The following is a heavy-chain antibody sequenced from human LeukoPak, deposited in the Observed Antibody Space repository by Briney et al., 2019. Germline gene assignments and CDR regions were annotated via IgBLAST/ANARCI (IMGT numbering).Heavy chain of an antibody. CDR1: GFTFSSYA. CDR2: ISYDGSNK. J-gene: IGHJ4*02. CDR3: ARATTLPDYYDSSGYYYYFDY. D-gene: IGHD3-22*01. Sequence: GGSLRLSCAASGFTFSSYAMHWVRQAPGKGLEGVAVISYDGSNKYYADSVKGRFTIARDNSKNTLYQQKNSLRAQDTAVYYWARATTLPDYYDSSGYYYYFDYWGQGTLVTVSS. V-gene: IGHV3-30*04.